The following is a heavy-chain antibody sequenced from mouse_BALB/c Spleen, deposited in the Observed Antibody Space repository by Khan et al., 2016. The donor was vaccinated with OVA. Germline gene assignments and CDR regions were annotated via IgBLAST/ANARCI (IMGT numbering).Heavy chain of an antibody. CDR1: GYSITSEYT. J-gene: IGHJ3*01. V-gene: IGHV3-2*02. Sequence: EVQLQESGPGLVKPSQSLSLTCTVTGYSITSEYTWNWIRQFPGNKLESMGFISYSGNTRYNPSLKSRISITRDTSKNQFFLQLNSVTSEDTATYYCARKDYYDYDPFPYWGQGTLVTVSA. D-gene: IGHD2-4*01. CDR3: ARKDYYDYDPFPY. CDR2: ISYSGNT.